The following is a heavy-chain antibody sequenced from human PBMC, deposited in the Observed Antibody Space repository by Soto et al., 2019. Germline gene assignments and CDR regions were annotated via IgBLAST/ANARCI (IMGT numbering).Heavy chain of an antibody. CDR2: ISYHGVT. CDR1: GGSVNRGSYS. J-gene: IGHJ5*02. V-gene: IGHV4-61*01. D-gene: IGHD3-22*01. Sequence: SETLSLTCTVSGGSVNRGSYSWVWIRQPPGGGLEWIGYISYHGVTYYNPSLKSRVTISADTSKNQFSLKVKSVTAADAAFYYCARAPHYYDTSGGNWLDPWGQGTLVTVSS. CDR3: ARAPHYYDTSGGNWLDP.